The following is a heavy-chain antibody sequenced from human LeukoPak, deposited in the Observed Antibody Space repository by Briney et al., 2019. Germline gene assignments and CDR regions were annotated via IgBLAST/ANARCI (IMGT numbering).Heavy chain of an antibody. CDR1: GFTFGDYA. D-gene: IGHD5-18*01. CDR3: TRRRYSLRSRAPPGCFDY. CDR2: IRSKAYDGTT. J-gene: IGHJ4*02. Sequence: GGSLRLSCTASGFTFGDYAMSWVRQAPGKGLEWVGFIRSKAYDGTTEYAASVKGRFTISRDDSKSIAYLQMNSLKTEDTAVYYCTRRRYSLRSRAPPGCFDYWGQGTLVTVSS. V-gene: IGHV3-49*04.